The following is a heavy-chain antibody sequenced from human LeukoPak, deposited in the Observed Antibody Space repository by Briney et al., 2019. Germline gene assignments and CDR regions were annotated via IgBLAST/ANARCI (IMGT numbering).Heavy chain of an antibody. Sequence: GGSLRLSCAASGFIFSDSGMHWVRQAPGKGLEWVANINEDGGEKYYADSVKGRFTISKDNARNSLYVQMNNLRAEDTAVYYCARTSGDPFDFWGQGTLVAVSS. V-gene: IGHV3-7*01. CDR2: INEDGGEK. CDR1: GFIFSDSG. D-gene: IGHD4-17*01. CDR3: ARTSGDPFDF. J-gene: IGHJ4*02.